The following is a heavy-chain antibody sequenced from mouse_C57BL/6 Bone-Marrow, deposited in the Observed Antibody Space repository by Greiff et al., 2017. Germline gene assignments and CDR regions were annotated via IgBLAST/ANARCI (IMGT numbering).Heavy chain of an antibody. CDR2: ISSGGSYT. V-gene: IGHV5-6*01. CDR3: ARYDGYYNAMDD. J-gene: IGHJ4*01. CDR1: GFTFSSYG. Sequence: EVMLVESGGDLVKPGGSLKLSCAASGFTFSSYGMSWVRQTPDKRLEWVATISSGGSYTYYPDSVKGRFTISRDNAKNTLYLQMSSLKAEDTAMCYCARYDGYYNAMDDWGKGTSVTVSS. D-gene: IGHD2-3*01.